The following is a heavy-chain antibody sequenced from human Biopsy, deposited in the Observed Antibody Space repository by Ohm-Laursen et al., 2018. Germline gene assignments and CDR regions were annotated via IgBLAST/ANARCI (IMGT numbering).Heavy chain of an antibody. CDR2: IYYTGST. J-gene: IGHJ2*01. CDR3: ARHAPSYSGSYWRYFDL. Sequence: GTLSLTWAVSGGSISSYYWSRIRQPPGKGLEWIGYIYYTGSTNYNPSLKSRVTISVDTSMNHLSLRLTFVTAADTAVYYCARHAPSYSGSYWRYFDLWGRGTLVTVSS. CDR1: GGSISSYY. D-gene: IGHD1-26*01. V-gene: IGHV4-59*08.